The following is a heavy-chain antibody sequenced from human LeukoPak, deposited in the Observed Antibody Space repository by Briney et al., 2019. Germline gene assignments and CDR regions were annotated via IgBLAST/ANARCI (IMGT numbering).Heavy chain of an antibody. D-gene: IGHD5-24*01. CDR2: IKQDGREK. Sequence: PGGSLRLSCAAYGFTLRSYWMSWVRQAPGKGLEWVANIKQDGREKYYVDSVKGRFTISRDNAKNSLYLQMNRLRAEDTAVYYCAREADDGVYYFDYWGEGTLVTGSS. CDR3: AREADDGVYYFDY. V-gene: IGHV3-7*01. J-gene: IGHJ4*02. CDR1: GFTLRSYW.